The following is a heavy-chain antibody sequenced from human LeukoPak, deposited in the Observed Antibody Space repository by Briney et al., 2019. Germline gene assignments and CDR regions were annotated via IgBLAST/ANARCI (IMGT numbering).Heavy chain of an antibody. J-gene: IGHJ5*02. CDR3: AQEPHDGWFDP. D-gene: IGHD1-1*01. Sequence: GSSVKVSCKASGGTFSSYAISWVRQAPGQGLEWMGGIIPIFGTANYAQKFQGRVTITADESTSTAYLELSSLRSEDTAVYYRAQEPHDGWFDPWGQGTLVTVSS. CDR2: IIPIFGTA. V-gene: IGHV1-69*01. CDR1: GGTFSSYA.